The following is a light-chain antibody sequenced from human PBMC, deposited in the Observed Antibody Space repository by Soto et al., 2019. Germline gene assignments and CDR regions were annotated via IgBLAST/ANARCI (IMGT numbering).Light chain of an antibody. CDR1: QSVLYSSNNKNY. V-gene: IGKV4-1*01. CDR3: QQYYSTPWT. Sequence: DIVLTQSPDSLAVSLGERATINCKSSQSVLYSSNNKNYLAWYQQKPGQPPKLLIYWASTRESGVPDRFSGSGSWTDFTLTISSLQAEDVAVYYCQQYYSTPWTFGQVTKVESK. CDR2: WAS. J-gene: IGKJ1*01.